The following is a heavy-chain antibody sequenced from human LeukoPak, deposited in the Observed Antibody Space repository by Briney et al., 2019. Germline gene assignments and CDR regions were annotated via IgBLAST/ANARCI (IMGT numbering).Heavy chain of an antibody. V-gene: IGHV5-51*01. CDR2: IYPGDSDT. D-gene: IGHD4-23*01. CDR3: ASQKDYGGNSGADY. Sequence: GESLKISCKGSGYSFTSYWIGWVRQMPGKGLEWMGIIYPGDSDTRHSPSFQGPVTISADKSISTAYLEWSSLKDSDTAMYYCASQKDYGGNSGADYWGQGTLVTVSS. CDR1: GYSFTSYW. J-gene: IGHJ4*02.